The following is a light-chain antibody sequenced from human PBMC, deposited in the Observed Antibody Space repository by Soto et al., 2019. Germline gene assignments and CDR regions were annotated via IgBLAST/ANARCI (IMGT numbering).Light chain of an antibody. CDR1: SSNIGSNY. Sequence: QSVLTQPPSASGTPGQRGTISCSGSSSNIGSNYVYWYQQLPGTAPKLLIYRNNQRPSGVPDRFSGSKSGTSASLAFSGLRSEDEADYYCATWDDSLSGPVFGEGTKVTVL. J-gene: IGLJ2*01. CDR2: RNN. CDR3: ATWDDSLSGPV. V-gene: IGLV1-47*01.